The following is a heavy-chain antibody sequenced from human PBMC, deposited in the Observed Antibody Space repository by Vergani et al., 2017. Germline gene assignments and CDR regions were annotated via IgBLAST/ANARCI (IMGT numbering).Heavy chain of an antibody. V-gene: IGHV3-30*03. J-gene: IGHJ3*02. CDR2: ISYDGSNK. D-gene: IGHD6-13*01. CDR1: GFTFSSHG. Sequence: QVQLVESGGGVVQPGRSLRLSCAASGFTFSSHGMHWVRQAPGKGREVVAVISYDGSNKYYADSVKGRFTISRDNSKNTLYLQMNSLRAEDTAVYYCARQQLVREGDAFDIWGQGTMVTVSS. CDR3: ARQQLVREGDAFDI.